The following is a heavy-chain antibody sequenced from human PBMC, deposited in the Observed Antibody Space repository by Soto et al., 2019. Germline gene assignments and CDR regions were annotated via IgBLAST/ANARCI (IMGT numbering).Heavy chain of an antibody. J-gene: IGHJ4*02. CDR2: ISAYNGNT. CDR3: ARGLGYGDYDTNLLDY. V-gene: IGHV1-18*01. CDR1: GYTFTSYG. D-gene: IGHD4-17*01. Sequence: QVQLVQSGAEVKKPGASVKVSCKASGYTFTSYGISWVRQAPGQGLEWMGWISAYNGNTNYAQKLQGRVTMTTDTSTSTAHMELRSLRSHDTAVYYCARGLGYGDYDTNLLDYWGQGTLVTVSS.